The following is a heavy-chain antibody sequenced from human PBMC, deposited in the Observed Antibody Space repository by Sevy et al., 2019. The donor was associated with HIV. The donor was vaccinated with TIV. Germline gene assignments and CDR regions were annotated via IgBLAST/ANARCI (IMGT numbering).Heavy chain of an antibody. D-gene: IGHD7-27*01. CDR2: AYYNGRT. J-gene: IGHJ4*02. CDR3: ARDNWGSIDY. V-gene: IGHV4-59*01. CDR1: GGSLDVFG. Sequence: SETLSLTCTVSGGSLDVFGWTWVRQPPGKGLEWIGYAYYNGRTNYNPSLKSRLTIPVGTSARQFSLHLSSVTAADTAIYYCARDNWGSIDYWGQGILVTVSS.